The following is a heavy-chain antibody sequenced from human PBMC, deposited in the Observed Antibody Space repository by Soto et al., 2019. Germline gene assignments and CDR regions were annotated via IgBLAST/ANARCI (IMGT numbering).Heavy chain of an antibody. CDR1: GYKFTTYF. CDR3: VRGYCTTSPCSGDFQF. CDR2: IHPSGDT. J-gene: IGHJ1*01. D-gene: IGHD2-15*01. Sequence: QVQLVQSGAELKKPGASVKVACKASGYKFTTYFIHWVRQAPGQGLEWMGMIHPSGDTGYAQKFRGRVTMTIHTSTTTAYMELRNLTSEDTAVYFSVRGYCTTSPCSGDFQFWGQGTLVTLSS. V-gene: IGHV1-46*01.